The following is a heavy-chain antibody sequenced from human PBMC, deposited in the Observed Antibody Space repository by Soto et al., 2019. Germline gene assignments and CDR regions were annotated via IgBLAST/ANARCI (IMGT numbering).Heavy chain of an antibody. CDR1: GGSISSGDYY. J-gene: IGHJ6*02. V-gene: IGHV4-30-4*01. D-gene: IGHD2-21*02. CDR2: IYYSGST. CDR3: AREDCGGDCYSVTSHYYGMDV. Sequence: QVQLQESGPGLVKPSQTLSLTCTVSGGSISSGDYYWSWIRQPPGKGLEWIGYIYYSGSTYYNPSLKSRVTISVDTSKNQFSLKLSSVTAADTAVYYCAREDCGGDCYSVTSHYYGMDVWGQGTTVTVSS.